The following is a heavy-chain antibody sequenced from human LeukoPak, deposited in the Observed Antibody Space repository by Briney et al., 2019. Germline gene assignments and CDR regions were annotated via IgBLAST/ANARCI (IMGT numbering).Heavy chain of an antibody. J-gene: IGHJ6*03. CDR3: AGEGCSGGSCPNYYYYYMDV. V-gene: IGHV1-18*01. Sequence: GASVKVSCKASGYDFINYGISWVRQAPGQGLEWMGWRSIYNGNTDYKLQGRVTMTTDTSTNTAYMEVRSLRSEDTAVYYCAGEGCSGGSCPNYYYYYMDVRGKGTTVTVSS. D-gene: IGHD2-15*01. CDR2: RSIYNGNT. CDR1: GYDFINYG.